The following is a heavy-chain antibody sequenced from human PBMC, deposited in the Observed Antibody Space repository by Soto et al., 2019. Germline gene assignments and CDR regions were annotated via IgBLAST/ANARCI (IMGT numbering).Heavy chain of an antibody. CDR1: GYTFTSYY. CDR3: ARAPFGLGAGPYYDSLTVYFPFDD. V-gene: IGHV1-46*01. J-gene: IGHJ4*02. CDR2: INPGDGST. Sequence: GASVKVSCKASGYTFTSYYMHWVRQAPGQGLEWMGMINPGDGSTSYAHKFQGRVTMTRDTSTSTVYMELSSLRSEDTAVYYCARAPFGLGAGPYYDSLTVYFPFDDWGQGTLVTVSS. D-gene: IGHD3-9*01.